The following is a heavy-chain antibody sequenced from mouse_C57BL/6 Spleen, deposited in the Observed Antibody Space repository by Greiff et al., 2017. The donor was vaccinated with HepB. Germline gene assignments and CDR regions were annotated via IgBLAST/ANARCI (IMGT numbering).Heavy chain of an antibody. J-gene: IGHJ4*01. CDR1: GYTFTSYT. CDR3: ARGDYDDAMDY. Sequence: VKLLESGAELARPGASVKMSCKASGYTFTSYTMHWVKQRPGQGLEWIGYINPSSGYTKYNQKFKDKATLTADKSSSTAYMQLSSLTSEDSAVYYCARGDYDDAMDYWGQGTSVTVSS. CDR2: INPSSGYT. D-gene: IGHD2-4*01. V-gene: IGHV1-4*01.